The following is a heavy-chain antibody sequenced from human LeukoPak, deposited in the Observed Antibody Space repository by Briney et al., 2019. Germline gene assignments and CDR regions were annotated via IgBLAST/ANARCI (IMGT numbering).Heavy chain of an antibody. CDR3: ARDSGYYYFDY. CDR1: GFTFSSYA. J-gene: IGHJ4*02. CDR2: ISYDGSNK. V-gene: IGHV3-30-3*01. D-gene: IGHD3-22*01. Sequence: GGSLRLSGAASGFTFSSYAMHWVRQAPGKGLEWVAVISYDGSNKYYADSVKGRSTISRDNSKNTLYLQMNSLRAEDTAVYYCARDSGYYYFDYWGQGTLVTVSS.